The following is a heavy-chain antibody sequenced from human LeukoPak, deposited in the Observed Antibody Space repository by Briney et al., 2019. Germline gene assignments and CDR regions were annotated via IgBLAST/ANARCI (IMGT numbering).Heavy chain of an antibody. CDR3: ARSPMVPKSYCYGMDV. CDR2: ISYDGSNK. J-gene: IGHJ6*02. Sequence: GGSLRLSCAASGFTFSSYAMHWVRQAPGKGLEWVAVISYDGSNKYYADSVKGRFTFSRDHSKNTSYLQMTILRAEDTAGYYGARSPMVPKSYCYGMDVWGQGTTVTVSS. CDR1: GFTFSSYA. D-gene: IGHD3-10*01. V-gene: IGHV3-30*04.